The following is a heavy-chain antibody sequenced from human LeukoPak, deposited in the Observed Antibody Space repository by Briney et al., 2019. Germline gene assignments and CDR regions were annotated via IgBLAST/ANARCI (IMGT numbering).Heavy chain of an antibody. J-gene: IGHJ4*02. Sequence: GDSLKISCKGSGYNFTNYWIDWVRQMPGKGLEWMGIIYPGESDVRYSPSFQGQVTISADQSINTAYLQRSSLTASDTAIYYCARGGSHFDYWGQGTLVTVSS. D-gene: IGHD3-16*01. CDR1: GYNFTNYW. V-gene: IGHV5-51*01. CDR2: IYPGESDV. CDR3: ARGGSHFDY.